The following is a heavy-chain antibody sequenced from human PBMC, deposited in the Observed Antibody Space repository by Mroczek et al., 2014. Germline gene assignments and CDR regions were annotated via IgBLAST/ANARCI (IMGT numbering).Heavy chain of an antibody. J-gene: IGHJ6*03. CDR1: GFTFSSYA. D-gene: IGHD2-2*01. Sequence: VQLVETGGGVVQPGRSLRLSCAASGFTFSSYAMHWVRQAPGKGLEWVAVISYDGSNKYYADSVKGRFTISRDNSKNTLYLQMNSLRAEDTAVYYCARDSRWDIVVVPAAISGDYYYMDVWSKGTHGH. CDR3: ARDSRWDIVVVPAAISGDYYYMDV. V-gene: IGHV3-30-3*01. CDR2: ISYDGSNK.